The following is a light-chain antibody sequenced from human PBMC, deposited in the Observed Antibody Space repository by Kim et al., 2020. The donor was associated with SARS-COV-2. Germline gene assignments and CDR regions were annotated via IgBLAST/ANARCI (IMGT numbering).Light chain of an antibody. J-gene: IGLJ3*02. CDR3: SSKAGTDNVL. V-gene: IGLV2-8*01. Sequence: QSALTQPPSASGSPGQSVTISCSGVGAYNYVSWYQQHPGKAPKLMIYEVNKRPSGVPDRFSGSKSGDTASLTVSGLQADDEAEYYCSSKAGTDNVLFGGGTQLTVL. CDR1: VGAYNY. CDR2: EVN.